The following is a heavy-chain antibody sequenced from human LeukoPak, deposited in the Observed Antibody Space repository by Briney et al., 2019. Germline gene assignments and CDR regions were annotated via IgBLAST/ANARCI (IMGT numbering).Heavy chain of an antibody. CDR3: ARVTATTPFDN. CDR1: VGSISSSSW. D-gene: IGHD1-1*01. J-gene: IGHJ4*02. Sequence: PSETLSLTCAVSVGSISSSSWWSWVRQPPGKGLEWIGEISHGGSTNYNPSLESRVTISVDTSKNQFSLNLDSVTAADTAVYFCARVTATTPFDNWGQGILVTVSS. CDR2: ISHGGST. V-gene: IGHV4-4*02.